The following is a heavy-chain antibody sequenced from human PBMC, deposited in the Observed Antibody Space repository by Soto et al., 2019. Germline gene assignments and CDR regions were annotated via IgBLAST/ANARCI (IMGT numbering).Heavy chain of an antibody. D-gene: IGHD3-10*01. Sequence: PGGSLRLSCAASGFTFSSYAMSWVRQAPGKGLEWVSAISGSGGSTYYADSVKGRFTISRDNSKNTLYLQMNSLRAEDTAVYYCAKSELLWFGELTHYGMDVWGQGTTVTVSS. V-gene: IGHV3-23*01. CDR3: AKSELLWFGELTHYGMDV. CDR1: GFTFSSYA. CDR2: ISGSGGST. J-gene: IGHJ6*02.